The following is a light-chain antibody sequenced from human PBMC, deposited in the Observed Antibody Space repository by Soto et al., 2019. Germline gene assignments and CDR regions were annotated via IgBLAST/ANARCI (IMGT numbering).Light chain of an antibody. Sequence: DIVMTQSPLSLPVTPGEPASISCRSSQSILHSNGYNYLDWYLQKPGHSPQLMIYLGSNRASGVPDRFSGSGSGTDFTLKISRVEAEDVGVYYCMQALQTPLTFGGGTKVEIK. CDR1: QSILHSNGYNY. V-gene: IGKV2-28*01. J-gene: IGKJ4*01. CDR2: LGS. CDR3: MQALQTPLT.